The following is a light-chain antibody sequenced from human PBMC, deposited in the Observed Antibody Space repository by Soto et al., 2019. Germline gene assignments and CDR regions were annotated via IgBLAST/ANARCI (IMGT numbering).Light chain of an antibody. V-gene: IGKV1-27*01. J-gene: IGKJ1*01. Sequence: DIQMTQSPSSLSASVGDRVTITCRASQDIGNYLAWYQHKPGKVPKVLISAASTLQSGVPSRFSGSGSGTDFTLTISSLQPEDVATYYCQNYNSAPRTFGQGTKVEIK. CDR1: QDIGNY. CDR2: AAS. CDR3: QNYNSAPRT.